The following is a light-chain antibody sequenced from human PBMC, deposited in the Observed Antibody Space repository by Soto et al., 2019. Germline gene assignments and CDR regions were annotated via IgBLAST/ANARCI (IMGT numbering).Light chain of an antibody. J-gene: IGKJ5*01. Sequence: EIVLTQSPATLSLSPGERATLSSRASQSVSSYLAWYQQKPGQAPRLLIYDASNRATGIPARFSGSGPGTDFAHTISSREPEDYAVYDCQQPPITFGQGTRLEIK. CDR2: DAS. CDR1: QSVSSY. V-gene: IGKV3D-11*02. CDR3: QQPPIT.